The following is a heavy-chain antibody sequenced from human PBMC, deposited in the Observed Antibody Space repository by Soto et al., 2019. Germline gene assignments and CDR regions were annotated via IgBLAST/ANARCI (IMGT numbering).Heavy chain of an antibody. D-gene: IGHD1-1*01. V-gene: IGHV4-4*07. J-gene: IGHJ5*02. CDR3: VRDGTKTLRDWFDP. CDR2: IYATGTT. CDR1: GASISGFY. Sequence: LSLTCTVSGASISGFYWSWIRKSAGKGLEWIGRIYATGTTDYNPSLKSRVMMSVDTSRKQFSLKLRSVTAADTAVYYCVRDGTKTLRDWFDPWGQGISVTVSS.